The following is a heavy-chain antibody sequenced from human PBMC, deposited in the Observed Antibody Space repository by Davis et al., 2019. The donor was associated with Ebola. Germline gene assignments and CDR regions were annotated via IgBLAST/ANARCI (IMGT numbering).Heavy chain of an antibody. CDR1: GGSISSGDYY. J-gene: IGHJ5*02. V-gene: IGHV4-30-4*01. CDR3: ARGRNYYYGSGSLFGP. D-gene: IGHD3-10*01. CDR2: IYYSGST. Sequence: LRLSCTVSGGSISSGDYYWSWIRQPPGKGLEWIGYIYYSGSTYYNPSLKSRVTISVDTSKNQFSLKLSSVTAADTAVYYCARGRNYYYGSGSLFGPWGQGTLVTVSS.